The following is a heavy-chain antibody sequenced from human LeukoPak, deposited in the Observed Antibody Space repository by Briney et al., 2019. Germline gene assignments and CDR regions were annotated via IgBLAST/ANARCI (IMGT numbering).Heavy chain of an antibody. D-gene: IGHD2-2*01. J-gene: IGHJ6*01. Sequence: ASVKVSCKASGYTFTGYYMHWVRQAPGQGLEWMGWINPNSGGANYAQKFQGRVTMTRETSISTAYMELSRLSSDDAAVYCCARGGPPRSVPAAFIYYYYHGMDVWGQGTTVTVSS. CDR2: INPNSGGA. CDR1: GYTFTGYY. CDR3: ARGGPPRSVPAAFIYYYYHGMDV. V-gene: IGHV1-2*02.